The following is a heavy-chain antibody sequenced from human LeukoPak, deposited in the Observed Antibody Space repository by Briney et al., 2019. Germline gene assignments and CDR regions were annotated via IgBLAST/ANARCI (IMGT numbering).Heavy chain of an antibody. CDR3: AIYSDYCGGDCP. CDR1: GYTFTGYY. CDR2: INPNSGGT. J-gene: IGHJ5*02. Sequence: ASVTVSCQASGYTFTGYYIHWVRQAPGQGLEWMGWINPNSGGTNYAQKLQGRVTMTRDTSISTAYMELRGLRSDDTAVYYCAIYSDYCGGDCPWGQGTLVTVSS. V-gene: IGHV1-2*02. D-gene: IGHD2-21*02.